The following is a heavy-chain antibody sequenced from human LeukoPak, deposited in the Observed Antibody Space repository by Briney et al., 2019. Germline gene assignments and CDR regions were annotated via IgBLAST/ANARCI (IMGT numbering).Heavy chain of an antibody. J-gene: IGHJ3*02. CDR1: GASVSSSNYY. Sequence: TPSETLSLTCTVSGASVSSSNYYWGWIRQPPGKGLEWVGSVYYTGSTYHHPSLKSRVTMSIDTSRNQFSLKLSSVPAADTAMYYCAREDSGISDNAFDIWGQGTMVTVSS. CDR3: AREDSGISDNAFDI. CDR2: VYYTGST. V-gene: IGHV4-39*07. D-gene: IGHD1-26*01.